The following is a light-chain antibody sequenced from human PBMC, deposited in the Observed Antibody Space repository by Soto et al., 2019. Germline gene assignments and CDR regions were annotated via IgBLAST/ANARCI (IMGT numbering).Light chain of an antibody. CDR3: CSYTDSSARV. CDR1: SSDVGAYYS. J-gene: IGLJ1*01. Sequence: SVLTQPASVSGSPGQSITISCTGTSSDVGAYYSVSWYQHHPGKAPKLIIYGVTNRPSGVSNRFSGSKSGNTASLTISGLQTEDEADYYCCSYTDSSARVFGTGTKVTVL. V-gene: IGLV2-14*01. CDR2: GVT.